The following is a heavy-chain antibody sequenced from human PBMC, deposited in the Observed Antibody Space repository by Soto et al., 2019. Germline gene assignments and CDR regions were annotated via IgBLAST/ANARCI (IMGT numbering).Heavy chain of an antibody. D-gene: IGHD6-13*01. J-gene: IGHJ6*03. V-gene: IGHV1-3*01. CDR3: ARDSTGYSSSWLYYYYYFMDG. CDR2: INAGNGNT. CDR1: GYTFTSYA. Sequence: GASVKVSCKASGYTFTSYAMHWVRQAPGQRLEWMGWINAGNGNTKYSQMFQGRVTSTRDTSASTANMELSSQRSEDTAVYYCARDSTGYSSSWLYYYYYFMDGWGKGTTVTVSS.